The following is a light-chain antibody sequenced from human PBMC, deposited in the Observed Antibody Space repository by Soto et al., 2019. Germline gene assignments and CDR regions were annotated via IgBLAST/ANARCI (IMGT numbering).Light chain of an antibody. Sequence: DIQMTQSPSTLSASVGDRVTITCRATQSISRLLAWYQQKPGKAPKVLIWDASTLQRGVPSRFSGSGSGTEFTLTISSLQPDDFATYYCQQYYDYSTWTFGQGTKVDIK. V-gene: IGKV1-5*01. J-gene: IGKJ1*01. CDR1: QSISRL. CDR2: DAS. CDR3: QQYYDYSTWT.